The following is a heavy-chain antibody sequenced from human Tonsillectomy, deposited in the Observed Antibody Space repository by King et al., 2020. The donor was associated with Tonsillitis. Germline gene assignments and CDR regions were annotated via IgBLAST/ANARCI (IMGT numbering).Heavy chain of an antibody. J-gene: IGHJ5*02. V-gene: IGHV4-30-4*07. CDR1: GGSVTNDRYS. CDR2: MDSSDST. D-gene: IGHD3-3*01. Sequence: QLQESGPGLVKPSQTLSLSCAVSGGSVTNDRYSWTRIRQPPGKGLEWVAYMDSSDSTNYSPPLQSRVTMSKDSSRNQFFLNVNSVTTADTAVYYCASGGVQWVLDPRDPIGRRATLWFEAWGQGTLVTVSS. CDR3: ASGGVQWVLDPRDPIGRRATLWFEA.